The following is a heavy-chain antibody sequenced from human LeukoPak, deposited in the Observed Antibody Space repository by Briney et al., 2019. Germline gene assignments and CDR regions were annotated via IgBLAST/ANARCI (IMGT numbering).Heavy chain of an antibody. CDR2: IWYDGSNK. Sequence: PGGSLRLSCAASGFTFSSYGMHWVRQAPGKGLEWVAVIWYDGSNKYYADSVKGRFTISRDNSKNTLYLQMNSLRAEDTAMYYCARDRNSDTAMVRCGRGTLVTV. D-gene: IGHD5-18*01. CDR1: GFTFSSYG. J-gene: IGHJ4*02. CDR3: ARDRNSDTAMVR. V-gene: IGHV3-33*01.